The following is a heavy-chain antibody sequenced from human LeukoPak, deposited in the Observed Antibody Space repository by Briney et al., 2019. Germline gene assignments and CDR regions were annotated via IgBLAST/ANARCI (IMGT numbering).Heavy chain of an antibody. V-gene: IGHV4-59*01. Sequence: SETLSLTCTVSGGSISSYYWSWIRQPPGKGLEWIGYIYYSGSTNYNPSLKSRVTISVDRSKNQFSLKLSSVTAADTAVYYCAREPLGNGFDPWGQGTLVTVSS. CDR3: AREPLGNGFDP. CDR2: IYYSGST. J-gene: IGHJ5*02. CDR1: GGSISSYY.